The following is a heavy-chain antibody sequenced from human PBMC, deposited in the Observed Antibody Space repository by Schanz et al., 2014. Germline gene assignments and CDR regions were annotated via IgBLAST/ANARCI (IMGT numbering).Heavy chain of an antibody. V-gene: IGHV3-66*01. CDR2: IYSGGNT. CDR3: ARSGVDV. D-gene: IGHD3-10*01. J-gene: IGHJ6*02. CDR1: GFTFSTYW. Sequence: EVQLLESGGGLVQPGGSLRLSCAASGFTFSTYWMSWVRQAPGKGLEWVSTIYSGGNTYYADSVKGRFTISRDNSKNTLYLQMNSLRAEDTAVYYCARSGVDVWGQGTTVTVSS.